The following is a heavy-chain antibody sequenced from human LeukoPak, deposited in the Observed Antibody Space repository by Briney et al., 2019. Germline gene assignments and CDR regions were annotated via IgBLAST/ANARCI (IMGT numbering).Heavy chain of an antibody. Sequence: SETLSLTCTVSGGSISSGGYYWSWIRQPPGKGLEWIGYIYHSGSTYYNPSLKSRVTISVDRSKNQFSLKLSSVTAADTAVYYCAREIARGADYWGQGTLVTVSS. CDR1: GGSISSGGYY. D-gene: IGHD3-10*01. CDR3: AREIARGADY. J-gene: IGHJ4*02. V-gene: IGHV4-30-2*01. CDR2: IYHSGST.